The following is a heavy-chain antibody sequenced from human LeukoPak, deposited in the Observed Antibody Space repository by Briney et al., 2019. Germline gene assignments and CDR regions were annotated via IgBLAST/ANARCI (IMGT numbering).Heavy chain of an antibody. J-gene: IGHJ4*02. D-gene: IGHD1-1*01. CDR2: IYSDRST. V-gene: IGHV3-66*01. CDR3: AREGPGTTFDY. Sequence: GGSLRLSCAASGFTVSSKYMSWVRQAPGKGLEWVSVIYSDRSTYYADSVKGRFTISRDNSKNTLYLQMNSLRAEDTAVYYCAREGPGTTFDYWGQGTLVTVSS. CDR1: GFTVSSKY.